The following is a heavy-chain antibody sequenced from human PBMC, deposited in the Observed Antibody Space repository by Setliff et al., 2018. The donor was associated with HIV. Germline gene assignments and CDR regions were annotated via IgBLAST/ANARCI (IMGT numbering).Heavy chain of an antibody. Sequence: PSETLSLTCAVSGYSISSGYYWGWIRQPPGKGLEWIGSIYHSGSTYYNPSLKGRVTISLDTSKNQFYLKLNSVTAADTAIYYCTRGGPTVAYGVDVWGQGTTVTVSS. D-gene: IGHD4-17*01. CDR1: GYSISSGYY. J-gene: IGHJ6*02. V-gene: IGHV4-38-2*01. CDR2: IYHSGST. CDR3: TRGGPTVAYGVDV.